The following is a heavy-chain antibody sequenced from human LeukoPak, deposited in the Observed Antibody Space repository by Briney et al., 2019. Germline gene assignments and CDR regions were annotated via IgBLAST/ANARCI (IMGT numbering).Heavy chain of an antibody. CDR2: IYHSGTT. CDR1: GYSISSGYY. Sequence: PSESLSLPCAVSGYSISSGYYWGWIRQPPGKGLEWIGSIYHSGTTYYNPSPKSRVTISVDTSKNHFSLKLSSVTAADTAVYYCARDLGPHFYYDSHRFDPWGQGTVDTVSS. CDR3: ARDLGPHFYYDSHRFDP. J-gene: IGHJ5*02. D-gene: IGHD3-22*01. V-gene: IGHV4-38-2*02.